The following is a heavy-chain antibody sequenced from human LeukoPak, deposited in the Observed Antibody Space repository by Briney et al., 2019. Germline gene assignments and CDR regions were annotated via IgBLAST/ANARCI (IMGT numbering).Heavy chain of an antibody. CDR2: VYYSGST. D-gene: IGHD3-10*01. CDR1: GGSISSSSYY. J-gene: IGHJ4*02. V-gene: IGHV4-61*05. CDR3: ARGRLARAPYFDY. Sequence: SETLSLTCTVSGGSISSSSYYWGWIRQPPGKGPEWIGYVYYSGSTNYNPSLKSRVTISVDTSKNQFSLKLSSVTAADTAVYYCARGRLARAPYFDYWGQGTLVIVSS.